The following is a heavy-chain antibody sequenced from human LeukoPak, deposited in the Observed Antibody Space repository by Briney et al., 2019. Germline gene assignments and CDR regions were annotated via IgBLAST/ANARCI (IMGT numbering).Heavy chain of an antibody. J-gene: IGHJ3*02. CDR3: ARDLGWFGELFDAFDI. D-gene: IGHD3-10*01. CDR2: IYYSGST. V-gene: IGHV4-59*01. CDR1: GGSISSYY. Sequence: SETLSLTCTVSGGSISSYYWSWIRQPPGKGLEWIGYIYYSGSTNYNPSLKSRVTISVDTSKNQFSLKLSSVTAADTAVYYCARDLGWFGELFDAFDIWGQGTMVTVSS.